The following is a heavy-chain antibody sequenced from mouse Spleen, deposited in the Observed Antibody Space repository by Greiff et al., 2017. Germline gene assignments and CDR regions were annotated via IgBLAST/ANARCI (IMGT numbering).Heavy chain of an antibody. CDR1: GFNIKDTY. CDR3: ARVEGFDV. CDR2: TDPANGNT. Sequence: VQLQQSGAELVKPGASVKLSCTASGFNIKDTYMHWVKQRPEQGLEWIGRTDPANGNTKYDPKFQGKATITADTSSNTAYLQLSSLTSEDTAVYYCARVEGFDVWGAGTTVTVSS. J-gene: IGHJ1*01. V-gene: IGHV14-3*02.